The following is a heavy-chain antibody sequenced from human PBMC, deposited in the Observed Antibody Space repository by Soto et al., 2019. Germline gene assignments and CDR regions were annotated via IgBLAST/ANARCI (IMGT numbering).Heavy chain of an antibody. J-gene: IGHJ6*04. CDR2: VSGSGGST. CDR1: GFTFSRYA. CDR3: AKYHQFLGAHYV. V-gene: IGHV3-23*01. Sequence: EVQLLESGGGLVQPGGSPRISCAASGFTFSRYAMRWVRQAPGKGLEWVSVVSGSGGSTYYADSVKGRFTISRDNSKNTLYLQMKSLRAEDTAVYYCAKYHQFLGAHYVLGKGTTVTVSS. D-gene: IGHD2-2*01.